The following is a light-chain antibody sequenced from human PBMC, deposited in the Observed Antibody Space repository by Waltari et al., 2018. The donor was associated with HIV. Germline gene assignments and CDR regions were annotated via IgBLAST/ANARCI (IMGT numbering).Light chain of an antibody. J-gene: IGLJ2*01. CDR3: AAWDESLNGLFGGL. CDR2: NNN. V-gene: IGLV1-44*01. Sequence: VLTQPPSASGTPGQRVTISCSGGSFNIGSNSVTWYQHLPGTAPRLLIFNNNQRPSGVPDRFSGSKSGTSASLAISGLQSEDEADYYCAAWDESLNGLFGGLFGGGTKLTVL. CDR1: SFNIGSNS.